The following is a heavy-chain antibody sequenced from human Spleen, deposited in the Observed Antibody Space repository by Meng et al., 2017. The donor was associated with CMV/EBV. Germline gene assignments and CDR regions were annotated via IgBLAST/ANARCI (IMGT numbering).Heavy chain of an antibody. CDR2: ISSSSSYI. CDR1: GFTFSSYS. J-gene: IGHJ4*02. CDR3: AKYQLLFGGHFDY. Sequence: EVQLVESGGGVVKPGGSLRRSCAASGFTFSSYSMNWVRQAPGKGLEWVSSISSSSSYIYYADSVKGRFTISRDNAKNSLYLQMNSLRAEDTAVYYCAKYQLLFGGHFDYWGQGTLVTVSS. D-gene: IGHD2-2*01. V-gene: IGHV3-21*01.